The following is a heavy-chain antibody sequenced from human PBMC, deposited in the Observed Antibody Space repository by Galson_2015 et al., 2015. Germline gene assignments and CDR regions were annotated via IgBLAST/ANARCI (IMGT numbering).Heavy chain of an antibody. CDR2: IKQDGSEK. V-gene: IGHV3-7*01. D-gene: IGHD4-23*01. J-gene: IGHJ4*02. CDR1: GFTFSSYW. CDR3: ARDLGSTVAYFDH. Sequence: SLRLSCAASGFTFSSYWMSWVRQAPGKGLEWVANIKQDGSEKYYMDSVEGRFTISRDNAKNSLYLQMNSLRAEDTAVYYCARDLGSTVAYFDHWGQGTLVTVSS.